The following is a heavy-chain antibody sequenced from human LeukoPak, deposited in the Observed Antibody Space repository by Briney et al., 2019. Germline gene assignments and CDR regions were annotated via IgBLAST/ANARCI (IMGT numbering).Heavy chain of an antibody. J-gene: IGHJ4*02. CDR1: GFTFSSYG. Sequence: GRSLRLSCAASGFTFSSYGMHWVRQAPGKGLEWVAVIWYDGSNKYYADSVKGRFTISRDNSKNTLYLQMNSLRAEDTAVYYCARDQGSGSYYNRFDYWGQGTLVTVSS. CDR3: ARDQGSGSYYNRFDY. V-gene: IGHV3-33*01. CDR2: IWYDGSNK. D-gene: IGHD3-10*01.